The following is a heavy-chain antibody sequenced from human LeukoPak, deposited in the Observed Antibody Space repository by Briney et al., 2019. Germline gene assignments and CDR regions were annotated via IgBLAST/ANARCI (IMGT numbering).Heavy chain of an antibody. CDR2: LYNIGSI. J-gene: IGHJ4*02. Sequence: SETLSLTCIVSGASISNTYYWSWIRQLPGKGLEWIGNLYNIGSITYKPSLKSRVTMSIDMSKNQFSLRLTSVTAADTAVYFCATNSTGSAFDYWGQGILVTVSS. D-gene: IGHD2/OR15-2a*01. CDR1: GASISNTYY. V-gene: IGHV4-59*08. CDR3: ATNSTGSAFDY.